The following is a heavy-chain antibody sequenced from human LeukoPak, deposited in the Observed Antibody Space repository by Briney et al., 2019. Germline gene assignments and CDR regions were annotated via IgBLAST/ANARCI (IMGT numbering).Heavy chain of an antibody. J-gene: IGHJ4*02. V-gene: IGHV3-30*02. D-gene: IGHD2-15*01. Sequence: GGSLRLSCAASGFTFSSYGMHWVRQAPGKGLEWVAFIRYDGSNKYYADSVKGRFTISRDDSKNTLYLQMNSLRVEDTAIYYCARMLFCSGGSCQDHWGQGTRVTVSS. CDR1: GFTFSSYG. CDR3: ARMLFCSGGSCQDH. CDR2: IRYDGSNK.